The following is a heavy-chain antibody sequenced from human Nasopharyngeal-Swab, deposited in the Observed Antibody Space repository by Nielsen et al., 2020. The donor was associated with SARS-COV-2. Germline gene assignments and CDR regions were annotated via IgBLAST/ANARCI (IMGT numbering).Heavy chain of an antibody. D-gene: IGHD6-19*01. CDR2: ISGSGGST. Sequence: GGSLRLSCAASRFTFSSYAMSWVRQAPGKGLEWVSAISGSGGSTYYADSVKGRFTISRDNSKNTLYLQMNSLRAEDTAVYYCARGPKYSSGWFNPDAYFDYWGQGTLVTVSS. V-gene: IGHV3-23*01. CDR1: RFTFSSYA. CDR3: ARGPKYSSGWFNPDAYFDY. J-gene: IGHJ4*02.